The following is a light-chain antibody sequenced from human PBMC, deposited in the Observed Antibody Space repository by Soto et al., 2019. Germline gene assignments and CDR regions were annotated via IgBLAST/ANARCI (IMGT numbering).Light chain of an antibody. Sequence: EIVLTQSPGTLSLSPGERATLSCRASQSVSSSYLAWYQQKPGQAPRLLIYGASSRATGIPDRFSGSGSGTDFTLTIRRLEPEDFAVYYCQQYGSSPTFCGGTKVDIK. CDR1: QSVSSSY. CDR3: QQYGSSPT. J-gene: IGKJ4*01. CDR2: GAS. V-gene: IGKV3-20*01.